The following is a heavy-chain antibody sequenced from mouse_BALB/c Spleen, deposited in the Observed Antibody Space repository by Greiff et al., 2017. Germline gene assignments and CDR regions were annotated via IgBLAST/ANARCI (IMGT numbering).Heavy chain of an antibody. D-gene: IGHD1-1*01. V-gene: IGHV5-12-2*01. J-gene: IGHJ2*01. CDR1: GFTFSSYT. Sequence: EVKVEESGGGLVQPGGSLKLSCAASGFTFSSYTMSWVRQTPEKRLEWVAYISNGGGSTYYPDTVKGRFTISRDNAKNTLYLQMSSLKSEDTAMYYCARQRGAPDYYGSPYYFDYWGQGTTLTVSS. CDR3: ARQRGAPDYYGSPYYFDY. CDR2: ISNGGGST.